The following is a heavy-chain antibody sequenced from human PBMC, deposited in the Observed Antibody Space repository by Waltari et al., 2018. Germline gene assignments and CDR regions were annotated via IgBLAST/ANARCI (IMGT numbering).Heavy chain of an antibody. V-gene: IGHV1-69*02. J-gene: IGHJ6*02. Sequence: QVQLVQSGAEVKKPGSSVKVSCKASGGTFSSYTISWVRQAPGQGLEWMGRIIPILGIANDAQKFQGRVTITADKSTSTAYMELSSLRSEDTAVYYCARARTVYCGGDCYSPYYYYGMDVWGQGTTVTVSS. D-gene: IGHD2-21*02. CDR3: ARARTVYCGGDCYSPYYYYGMDV. CDR2: IIPILGIA. CDR1: GGTFSSYT.